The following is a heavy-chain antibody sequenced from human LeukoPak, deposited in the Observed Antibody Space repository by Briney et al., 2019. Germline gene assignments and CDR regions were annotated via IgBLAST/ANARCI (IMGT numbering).Heavy chain of an antibody. CDR3: ATGLGYCSSTSCYEYFYYYYGMDV. CDR2: MNPNSGNT. Sequence: ASVKVSCKASGYTFTSYGINWVRQATGQGLEWMGWMNPNSGNTGYAQKFQGRVTMTRNTSISTAYMELSSLRSEDTAVYYCATGLGYCSSTSCYEYFYYYYGMDVWGQGTTVTVSS. V-gene: IGHV1-8*02. D-gene: IGHD2-2*01. J-gene: IGHJ6*02. CDR1: GYTFTSYG.